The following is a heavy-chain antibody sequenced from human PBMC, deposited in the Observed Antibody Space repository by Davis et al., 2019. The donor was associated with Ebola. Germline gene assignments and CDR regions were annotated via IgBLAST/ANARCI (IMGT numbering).Heavy chain of an antibody. CDR3: ARADYGSGSSYGMDV. Sequence: ESLKISCAASGFTFSSYSMNWVRQAPGKGLEWVSYISSSTSTIYYADSVKGRFTISRDNAKNSLYLQMNSLRDEDTAVHYCARADYGSGSSYGMDVWGQGTTVTVSS. CDR2: ISSSTSTI. V-gene: IGHV3-48*02. CDR1: GFTFSSYS. D-gene: IGHD3-10*01. J-gene: IGHJ6*02.